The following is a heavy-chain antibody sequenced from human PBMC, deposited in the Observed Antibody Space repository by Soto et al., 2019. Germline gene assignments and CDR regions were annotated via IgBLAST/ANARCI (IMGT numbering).Heavy chain of an antibody. J-gene: IGHJ6*02. CDR2: INPNSGGT. Sequence: QVQLVQSGAEVKKPGASVKVSCKASGYTFTGYYMHWVRQAPGQGLEWMGWINPNSGGTNYAQKSQGWVTMTRDTSISTAYMELSRLRSDDTAVYYCAREYSSGWLGVRPGGMDVWGQGTTVTVSS. CDR1: GYTFTGYY. V-gene: IGHV1-2*04. CDR3: AREYSSGWLGVRPGGMDV. D-gene: IGHD6-19*01.